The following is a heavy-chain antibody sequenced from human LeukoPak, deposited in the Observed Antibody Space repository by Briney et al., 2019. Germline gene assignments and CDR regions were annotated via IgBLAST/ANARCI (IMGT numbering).Heavy chain of an antibody. CDR1: GGSISTAY. V-gene: IGHV4-4*07. CDR3: ARDAEYSRSSFAFDI. J-gene: IGHJ3*02. Sequence: SETLSLICTVSGGSISTAYWSWIRQAAGKGLEWIGTSGSSNYNPSLKSRVTLSLDTSKNQFSLKLTSVTAADTAVYYCARDAEYSRSSFAFDIWGQGTMVTVSS. CDR2: TSGSS. D-gene: IGHD6-6*01.